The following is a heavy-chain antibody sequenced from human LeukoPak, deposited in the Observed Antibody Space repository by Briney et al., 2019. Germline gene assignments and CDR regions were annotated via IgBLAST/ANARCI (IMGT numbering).Heavy chain of an antibody. D-gene: IGHD3-10*01. CDR3: ARDYAGSPDY. Sequence: PGGSLRLSCTASGITFSTYWINWVRQSPGKGLVWVALINGDGSTTTHADSVKGRFTISRDNAKNTAYLQMNSLRDEDTAVYYCARDYAGSPDYWGQGTLVTVSA. J-gene: IGHJ4*02. CDR1: GITFSTYW. CDR2: INGDGSTT. V-gene: IGHV3-74*03.